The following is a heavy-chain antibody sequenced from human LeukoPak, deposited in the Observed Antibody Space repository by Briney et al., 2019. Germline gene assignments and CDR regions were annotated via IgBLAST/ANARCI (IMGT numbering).Heavy chain of an antibody. CDR2: IWYDGSKK. Sequence: GGSLRLSCAASGFTFSNDGMHWVRQAPGKGLEWVAVIWYDGSKKYYADSVKGRFTISRDYSKNTLYLEMNSLRAEDTAVYYCARDYNFYFDSWGQGTLVTVSS. V-gene: IGHV3-33*01. J-gene: IGHJ4*02. CDR1: GFTFSNDG. D-gene: IGHD3-10*01. CDR3: ARDYNFYFDS.